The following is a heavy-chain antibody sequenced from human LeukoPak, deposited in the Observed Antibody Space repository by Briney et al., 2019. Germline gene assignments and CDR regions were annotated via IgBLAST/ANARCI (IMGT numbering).Heavy chain of an antibody. CDR2: IYYSGST. D-gene: IGHD2-2*01. CDR1: GGSISSSSYY. J-gene: IGHJ4*02. CDR3: ARQLGYCSSTSCYADKVDY. Sequence: PSETLSLTCTVSGGSISSSSYYWGWLRQPPGTGLEWIGSIYYSGSTYYNPSLKSRVTISVDTSKNQFSLKLSSVTAADTAVYYCARQLGYCSSTSCYADKVDYWGQGTLVTVSS. V-gene: IGHV4-39*01.